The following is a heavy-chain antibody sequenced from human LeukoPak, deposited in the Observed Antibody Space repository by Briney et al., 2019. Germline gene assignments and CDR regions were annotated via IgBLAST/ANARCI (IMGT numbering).Heavy chain of an antibody. J-gene: IGHJ4*02. CDR2: IYYSGSA. CDR1: GGSISSYY. D-gene: IGHD3-10*01. CDR3: ARSGRGSSAGFDY. Sequence: SETLSLTCTVSGGSISSYYWSWIRQPPGKGLEWIGYIYYSGSANYTPSPKSRITISVDTSRNQFSLKLNSVTAADTAVYYCARSGRGSSAGFDYWGQGTLVTVSS. V-gene: IGHV4-59*01.